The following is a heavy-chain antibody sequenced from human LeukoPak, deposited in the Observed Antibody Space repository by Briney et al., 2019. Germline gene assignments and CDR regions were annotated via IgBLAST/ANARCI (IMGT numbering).Heavy chain of an antibody. J-gene: IGHJ4*02. CDR1: GGSISSYY. CDR2: IYYSGST. CDR3: ARYDILTGLQGGFFDY. D-gene: IGHD3-9*01. Sequence: SETLSLTCTVSGGSISSYYWSWIRQPPGKGLEWIGYIYYSGSTSYNPSLKSRVTISVDTSKNQFSLKLSSVTAVDTAVYYCARYDILTGLQGGFFDYWGQGTLVTVSS. V-gene: IGHV4-59*12.